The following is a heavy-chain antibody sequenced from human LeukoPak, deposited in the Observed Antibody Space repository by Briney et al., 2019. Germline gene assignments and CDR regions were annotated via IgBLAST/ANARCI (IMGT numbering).Heavy chain of an antibody. Sequence: GGSLRLSCAASGFTFSSYAMSWVRQAPGKGLEWVSAISGSGGSTYYADSVKGRFTISRDNSKNTLYLQMNSLRAEDTAVYYCAKARYRSGGSCPIDPWGQGTLVTVSS. D-gene: IGHD2-15*01. V-gene: IGHV3-23*01. CDR2: ISGSGGST. J-gene: IGHJ5*02. CDR1: GFTFSSYA. CDR3: AKARYRSGGSCPIDP.